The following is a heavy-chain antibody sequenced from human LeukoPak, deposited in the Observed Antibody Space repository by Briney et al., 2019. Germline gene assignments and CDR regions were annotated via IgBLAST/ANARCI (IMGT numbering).Heavy chain of an antibody. Sequence: SETLSLTCTVSGGSISSNSYYWGWIRQPPGKGLKWIGSIYYSGSTYYNPSLKSRVTISVDTSKNQFSLKLSSVTAADTAVYYCARTRYYYNSRSYGAPYYFDYWGQGTLVTVSS. J-gene: IGHJ4*02. V-gene: IGHV4-39*01. CDR2: IYYSGST. D-gene: IGHD3-10*01. CDR3: ARTRYYYNSRSYGAPYYFDY. CDR1: GGSISSNSYY.